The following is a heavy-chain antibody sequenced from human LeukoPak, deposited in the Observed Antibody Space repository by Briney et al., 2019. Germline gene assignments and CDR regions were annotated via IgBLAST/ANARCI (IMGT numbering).Heavy chain of an antibody. D-gene: IGHD2-2*01. J-gene: IGHJ6*02. CDR3: ALLPDIVVVPAAIRDYYGMDV. CDR1: GFTFSSYA. CDR2: ISGSGGST. Sequence: PGGSLRLSCAASGFTFSSYAMSWVRQAPGKGLEWVSAISGSGGSTYYADSVKGRFTISRDNSKNTLYLQMNSLRAEDTAVYYCALLPDIVVVPAAIRDYYGMDVWGQGTTVTVSS. V-gene: IGHV3-23*01.